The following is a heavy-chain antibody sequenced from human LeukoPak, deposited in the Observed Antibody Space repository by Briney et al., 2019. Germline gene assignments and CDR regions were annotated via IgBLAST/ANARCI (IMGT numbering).Heavy chain of an antibody. Sequence: GGSLRLSCAASGFTFSSYSMNWVRQAPGKGLEWVSSISSSSSYIYYADSVKGRFTISRDNAKNSLYLQMSSLRAEDTAVYYCARGGAVAPKFNFDYWGQGTLVTVSS. CDR3: ARGGAVAPKFNFDY. CDR2: ISSSSSYI. D-gene: IGHD6-19*01. V-gene: IGHV3-21*01. CDR1: GFTFSSYS. J-gene: IGHJ4*02.